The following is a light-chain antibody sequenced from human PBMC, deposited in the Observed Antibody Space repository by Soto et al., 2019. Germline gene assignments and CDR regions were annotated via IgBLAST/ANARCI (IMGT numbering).Light chain of an antibody. CDR2: GAS. CDR1: QSVSSSY. CDR3: QQYGSSPPWT. V-gene: IGKV3-20*01. Sequence: EIVLTQSPGTLSLSPGERATLSCRASQSVSSSYLAWYQQKPGQAPRLLLYGASSRATGIPDRFSGSGSGTDFTLTISRLEPEAFAVYYCQQYGSSPPWTFGQGTKVEIK. J-gene: IGKJ1*01.